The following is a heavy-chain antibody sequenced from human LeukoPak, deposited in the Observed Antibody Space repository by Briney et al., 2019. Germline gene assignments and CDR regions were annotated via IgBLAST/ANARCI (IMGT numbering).Heavy chain of an antibody. J-gene: IGHJ5*02. CDR3: ARGFSSSWYIWFDP. V-gene: IGHV3-48*04. CDR1: GFTFSSYS. CDR2: ISSSSSTI. Sequence: GGSLRLSCAASGFTFSSYSMNRVRQAPGKGLEWVSYISSSSSTIYYADSVKGRFTISRDNAKNSLYLQMNSLRAEDTALYYCARGFSSSWYIWFDPWGQGTLVTVSS. D-gene: IGHD6-13*01.